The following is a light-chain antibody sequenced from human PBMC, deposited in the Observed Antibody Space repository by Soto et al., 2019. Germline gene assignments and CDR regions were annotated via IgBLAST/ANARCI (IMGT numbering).Light chain of an antibody. CDR2: GAS. Sequence: EIVMTQSPATLSVSPGERATLSCRASQSISSNLAWYQQKPGQAPRLLIYGASTRATGIPARFSGSESGTEFTLTISSLQSEDCAVYYCQHYNTWPPWTFGQGTKVEIK. V-gene: IGKV3-15*01. CDR1: QSISSN. J-gene: IGKJ1*01. CDR3: QHYNTWPPWT.